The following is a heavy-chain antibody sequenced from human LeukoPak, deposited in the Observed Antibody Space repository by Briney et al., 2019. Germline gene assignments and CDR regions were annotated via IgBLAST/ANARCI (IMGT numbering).Heavy chain of an antibody. CDR3: ARDTLGPQLETEFDY. CDR2: INHSGST. J-gene: IGHJ4*02. V-gene: IGHV4-34*01. Sequence: SETLSLTCAVYGGSFSGYYWSWIRQPPGKGLEWIGEINHSGSTYYNPSLKSRVTISVDTSKNQFSLKLSSVTAADTAVYYCARDTLGPQLETEFDYWGQGTLVTVSS. CDR1: GGSFSGYY. D-gene: IGHD1-1*01.